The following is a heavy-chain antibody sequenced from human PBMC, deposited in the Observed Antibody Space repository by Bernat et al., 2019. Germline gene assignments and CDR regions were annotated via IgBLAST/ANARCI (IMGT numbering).Heavy chain of an antibody. Sequence: EVQLLESGGGLLQPGGSLRLSCAASGFTFSSYAMSWVRQAPVKGLDFVSAISGSGVSTYYADSVKVRFTISRDNSKNTLYLQMNSLRAEDTAVYYCAKDPITVTTLGSEWFERWGQGTLVTV. CDR1: GFTFSSYA. D-gene: IGHD4-17*01. J-gene: IGHJ4*02. CDR2: ISGSGVST. V-gene: IGHV3-23*01. CDR3: AKDPITVTTLGSEWFER.